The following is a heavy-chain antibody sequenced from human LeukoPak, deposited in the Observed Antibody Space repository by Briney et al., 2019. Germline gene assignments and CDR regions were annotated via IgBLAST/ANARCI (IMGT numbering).Heavy chain of an antibody. V-gene: IGHV3-23*01. CDR3: AKANWVSNADAVW. D-gene: IGHD1-1*01. CDR2: TRGGGET. J-gene: IGHJ4*02. Sequence: PGGSLRLSCAASGFTFSSYAMSWVRQAPGKGLEWVSSTRGGGETFCADSVKGRFTLSRDDSRNTVYLQLNNLRVEDTAIYYCAKANWVSNADAVWWGQGTQVTVSS. CDR1: GFTFSSYA.